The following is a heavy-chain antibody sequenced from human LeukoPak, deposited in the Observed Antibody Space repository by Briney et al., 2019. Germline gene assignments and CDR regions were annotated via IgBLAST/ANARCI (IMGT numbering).Heavy chain of an antibody. CDR2: IKSKPDSETT. D-gene: IGHD6-19*01. V-gene: IGHV3-15*07. CDR1: GFIFSNAW. Sequence: PGGSLRLSCAASGFIFSNAWMNWVRQAPGKGLEWVGRIKSKPDSETTEYATPVQGRFTISRDDSKKMLYLQMNSLKIEDTAVYYCTTNSPEREQWLSLIDYWGQGTLVIVSS. J-gene: IGHJ4*02. CDR3: TTNSPEREQWLSLIDY.